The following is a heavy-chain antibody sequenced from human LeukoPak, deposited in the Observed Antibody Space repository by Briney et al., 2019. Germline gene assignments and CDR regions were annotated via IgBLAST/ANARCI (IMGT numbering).Heavy chain of an antibody. CDR3: ARHREHSSGWYYYYYMDV. CDR1: GSSFTNYW. Sequence: GESLKISCKGSGSSFTNYWIGWVRQMPGKGLEWMGIIYPGDSDTRYSPSFQGQVTISADKSISTAYLQWSSLKASDTAMYYCARHREHSSGWYYYYYMDVWGKGTTVTVSS. V-gene: IGHV5-51*01. J-gene: IGHJ6*03. D-gene: IGHD6-19*01. CDR2: IYPGDSDT.